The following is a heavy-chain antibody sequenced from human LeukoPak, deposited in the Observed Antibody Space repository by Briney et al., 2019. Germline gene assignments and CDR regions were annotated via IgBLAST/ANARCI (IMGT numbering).Heavy chain of an antibody. J-gene: IGHJ4*02. D-gene: IGHD3-22*01. CDR2: IIPIFGTA. Sequence: SVEVSCKASGGTFSSYAISWVRQAPGQGLEWMGGIIPIFGTANYAQKFQGRVTITADESTSTAYMELSSLRSEDTAVYYCANRKETTYDSSGYYWEEWGQGTLVTVSS. CDR3: ANRKETTYDSSGYYWEE. V-gene: IGHV1-69*13. CDR1: GGTFSSYA.